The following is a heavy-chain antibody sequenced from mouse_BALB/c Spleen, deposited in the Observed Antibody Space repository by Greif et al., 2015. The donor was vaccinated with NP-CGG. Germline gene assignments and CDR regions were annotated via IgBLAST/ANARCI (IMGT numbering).Heavy chain of an antibody. V-gene: IGHV1-84*02. Sequence: VQLQQSGPELVKPEASVKISCKASGYTFTDYYINWVKQKPGQGLEWIGWIYPGSGNTKYNEKFKDKAILTVDTSSSTAYMQLSSLTSEDTAVYFCARRTGTEAMDYWGQGTSVTVSS. J-gene: IGHJ4*01. D-gene: IGHD4-1*01. CDR1: GYTFTDYY. CDR2: IYPGSGNT. CDR3: ARRTGTEAMDY.